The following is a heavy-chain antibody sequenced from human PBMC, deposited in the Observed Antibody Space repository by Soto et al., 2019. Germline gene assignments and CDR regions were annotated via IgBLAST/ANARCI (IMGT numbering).Heavy chain of an antibody. Sequence: VGSLRLSCAASGFTVSSNYMNWGRQAPGKGLEWVSIIYSDGTTSYADSEKGRFTISRDNFKNTLHLQMNSLRAEDTAVYYCAILSNWGQGTLVTVSS. CDR3: AILSN. D-gene: IGHD6-6*01. J-gene: IGHJ4*02. V-gene: IGHV3-53*01. CDR2: IYSDGTT. CDR1: GFTVSSNY.